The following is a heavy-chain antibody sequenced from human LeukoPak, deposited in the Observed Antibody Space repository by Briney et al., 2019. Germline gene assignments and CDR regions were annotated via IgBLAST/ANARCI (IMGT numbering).Heavy chain of an antibody. J-gene: IGHJ4*02. Sequence: SETLSLTCTVSHFISSYYWSWIRQPPRKGLEWIGYSSYSGSTNYNPSLKRRLTISIDTAKNQFTLKLTSVTAADTAVYYCTRQWFGELFSVFDYWGQGSLVTVSS. V-gene: IGHV4-59*08. CDR1: HFISSYY. CDR3: TRQWFGELFSVFDY. CDR2: SSYSGST. D-gene: IGHD3-10*01.